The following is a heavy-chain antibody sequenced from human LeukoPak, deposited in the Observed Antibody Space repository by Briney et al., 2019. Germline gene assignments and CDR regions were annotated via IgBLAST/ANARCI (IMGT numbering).Heavy chain of an antibody. CDR1: GGSISSGDYY. Sequence: SQTLSLTCTVSGGSISSGDYYWSWIRQPPGKGLEWIGYIYYSGSTYYNPSLKSRVTISVDTSKNQFSLKLSSVTAADTAVYYCARGLPPEHMVVVTVSYYFDYWGQGPRVPVSS. V-gene: IGHV4-30-4*01. D-gene: IGHD2-21*02. J-gene: IGHJ4*02. CDR2: IYYSGST. CDR3: ARGLPPEHMVVVTVSYYFDY.